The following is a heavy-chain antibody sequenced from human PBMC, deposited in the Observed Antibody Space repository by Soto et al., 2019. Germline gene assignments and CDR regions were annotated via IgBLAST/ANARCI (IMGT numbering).Heavy chain of an antibody. J-gene: IGHJ4*02. CDR2: IKNNSAGGTT. CDR1: GFTFSDHY. V-gene: IGHV3-15*07. D-gene: IGHD3-10*01. Sequence: LRLSCAASGFTFSDHYMDWVRQAPGKGLEWVGRIKNNSAGGTTDYAAPVKDRFTISRDDSKNTLYLQMNGLKTEDTAIYYCTTGQGLSMVRDYYLDYWGQGTPVTVSS. CDR3: TTGQGLSMVRDYYLDY.